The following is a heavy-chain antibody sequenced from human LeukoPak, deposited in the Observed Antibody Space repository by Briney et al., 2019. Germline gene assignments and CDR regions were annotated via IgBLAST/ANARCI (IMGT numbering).Heavy chain of an antibody. V-gene: IGHV4-4*09. Sequence: SETLSLTCTVSGGSVSSYYWSWIRQPPGKGLEWTGYIYTSGSTNYNPSLKSRVTISVDTSKNQFSLKLSSVTAADTAVYYCARLGIEYSSSSLTDWGQGTLVTVSS. CDR2: IYTSGST. J-gene: IGHJ4*02. D-gene: IGHD6-6*01. CDR1: GGSVSSYY. CDR3: ARLGIEYSSSSLTD.